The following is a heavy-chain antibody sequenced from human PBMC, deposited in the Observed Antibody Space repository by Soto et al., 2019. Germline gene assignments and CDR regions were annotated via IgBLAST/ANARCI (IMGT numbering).Heavy chain of an antibody. CDR1: GFTFSSYA. D-gene: IGHD6-13*01. J-gene: IGHJ6*02. CDR2: ISYDGSNK. CDR3: AAAGNYYYYGMDV. Sequence: PGGSLGLSCAASGFTFSSYAMHWVRQAPGKGLEWVAVISYDGSNKYYADSVKGRFTISRDNSKNTLYLQMNSLRAEDTAVYYCAAAGNYYYYGMDVWGQGTTVTVSS. V-gene: IGHV3-30-3*01.